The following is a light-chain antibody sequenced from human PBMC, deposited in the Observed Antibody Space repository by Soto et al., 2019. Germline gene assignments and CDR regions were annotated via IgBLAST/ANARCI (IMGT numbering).Light chain of an antibody. CDR2: GAS. V-gene: IGKV3-20*01. Sequence: EIVLTQSPGTLSLSPGERVTLSCRASQSVTSSYLAWYQQKPGQAPRLLIYGASSRATGIPDRFSGSGSGTDFTLTISRLEPEDFAVYYCQQYGSSPTFGRGTKVDIK. CDR3: QQYGSSPT. CDR1: QSVTSSY. J-gene: IGKJ4*02.